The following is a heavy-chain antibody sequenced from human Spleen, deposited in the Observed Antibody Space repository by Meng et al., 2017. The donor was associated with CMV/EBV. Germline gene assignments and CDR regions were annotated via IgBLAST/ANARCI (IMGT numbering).Heavy chain of an antibody. J-gene: IGHJ4*02. D-gene: IGHD3-3*02. CDR3: ARAAFRAYDY. Sequence: VSCKASGYTVTGFFVHWVRQAPGQGLEWMGWINPSSGGTTYAQKFQGTVTMTRDTSISTAYMELSGLTSDDTAVYYCARAAFRAYDYWGQGSLVTVSS. CDR2: INPSSGGT. CDR1: GYTVTGFF. V-gene: IGHV1-2*02.